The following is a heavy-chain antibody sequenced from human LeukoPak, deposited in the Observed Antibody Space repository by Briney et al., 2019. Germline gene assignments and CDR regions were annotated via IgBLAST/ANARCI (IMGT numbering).Heavy chain of an antibody. CDR3: AKDSPPKDGDYPYYFDY. Sequence: PGGSLRLSCAASGFTFSSYAMSWVRQAPGKGLEWVSAISGSGGSTSYADSVKGRFTISRDNSKNTLYLQMNSLRAEDTAVYYCAKDSPPKDGDYPYYFDYWGQGTLVTVSS. D-gene: IGHD4-17*01. V-gene: IGHV3-23*01. CDR2: ISGSGGST. J-gene: IGHJ4*02. CDR1: GFTFSSYA.